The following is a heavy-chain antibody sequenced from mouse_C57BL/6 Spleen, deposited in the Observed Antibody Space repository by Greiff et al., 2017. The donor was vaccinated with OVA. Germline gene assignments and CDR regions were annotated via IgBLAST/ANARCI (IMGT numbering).Heavy chain of an antibody. J-gene: IGHJ1*03. CDR1: GYAFSSSW. CDR2: IYPGDGDT. V-gene: IGHV1-82*01. D-gene: IGHD2-2*01. CDR3: ARSRGYDLWYFDV. Sequence: VQRVESGPELVKPGASVKISCKASGYAFSSSWMNWVKQRPGKGLEWIGRIYPGDGDTNYNGKFKGKATLPADKSSSTSYMQLSNLTSEDSAVYFCARSRGYDLWYFDVWGTGTTVTVSS.